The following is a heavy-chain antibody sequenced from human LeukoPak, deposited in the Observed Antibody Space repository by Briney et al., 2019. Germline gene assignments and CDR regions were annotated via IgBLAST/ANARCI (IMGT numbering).Heavy chain of an antibody. CDR3: ARVELMATLGAFDI. Sequence: SVKVSCKASGYTFTSYYMHWVRQAPGQGLEWMGGIIPIFGTANYAQKFQGRVTITADESTSTAYVELSSLRSEDTAVYYCARVELMATLGAFDIWGQGTMVTVSS. CDR2: IIPIFGTA. J-gene: IGHJ3*02. V-gene: IGHV1-69*13. CDR1: GYTFTSYY. D-gene: IGHD5-24*01.